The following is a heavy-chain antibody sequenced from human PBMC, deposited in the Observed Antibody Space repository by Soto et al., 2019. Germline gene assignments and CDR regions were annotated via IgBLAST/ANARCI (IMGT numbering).Heavy chain of an antibody. CDR3: ARDRYDYGDYRPFDY. CDR2: ISGSGGST. V-gene: IGHV3-23*01. D-gene: IGHD4-17*01. J-gene: IGHJ4*02. Sequence: GGSLRLSCAASGFTFSSYAMSWVRQAPGKGLEWVAAISGSGGSTYYADSVKGRFTISRDNSKNTLYLQMNSLRAEDTAVYYCARDRYDYGDYRPFDYWGQGTLVTVSS. CDR1: GFTFSSYA.